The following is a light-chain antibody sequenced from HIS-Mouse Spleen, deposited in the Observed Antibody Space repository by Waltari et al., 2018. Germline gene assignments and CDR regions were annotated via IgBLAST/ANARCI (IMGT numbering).Light chain of an antibody. CDR3: QQYGSLPT. CDR2: GAS. J-gene: IGKJ2*01. V-gene: IGKV3-20*01. CDR1: PSVSSSY. Sequence: EIVLTQSPGTLSLSPGERATLSCRASPSVSSSYLAWYQQKPGQAPRLLIYGASSRATGIPDGFSGGGSGTDFTLTISRLEPEDVAVYYCQQYGSLPTFGQGTKLEIK.